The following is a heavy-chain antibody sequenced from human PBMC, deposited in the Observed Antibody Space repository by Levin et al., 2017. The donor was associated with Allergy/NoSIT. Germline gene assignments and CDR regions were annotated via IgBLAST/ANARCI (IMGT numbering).Heavy chain of an antibody. V-gene: IGHV3-23*01. CDR2: ISGSSDST. J-gene: IGHJ4*02. CDR1: GFTFSSYV. D-gene: IGHD2-2*01. Sequence: GGSLRLSCAASGFTFSSYVMSWVRQAPGKGLEWVSAISGSSDSTYYADSVKGRFTISRDNSKNTLYLQMYSLRADDTAAYYCAKESSSRRPYYFDYWGQGTLVTVSS. CDR3: AKESSSRRPYYFDY.